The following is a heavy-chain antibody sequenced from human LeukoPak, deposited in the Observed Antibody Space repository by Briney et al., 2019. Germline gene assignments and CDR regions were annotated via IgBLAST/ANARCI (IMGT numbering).Heavy chain of an antibody. J-gene: IGHJ5*02. CDR1: GYTFTSYG. CDR3: ARAGIAAAGHNWFDP. CDR2: ISAYNGNT. Sequence: GASVKVSCKASGYTFTSYGISWVRQAPGQGLEWMGWISAYNGNTNYAQKLQGRVTMTTDTSTSTAYMELRSLRSDDTAMYYCARAGIAAAGHNWFDPWGQGTLVSVSS. D-gene: IGHD6-13*01. V-gene: IGHV1-18*01.